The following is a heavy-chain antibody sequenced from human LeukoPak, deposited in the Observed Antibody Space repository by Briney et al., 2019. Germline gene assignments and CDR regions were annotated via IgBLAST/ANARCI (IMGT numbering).Heavy chain of an antibody. CDR2: ISSSGSTI. CDR3: ASTLRFYGMDV. V-gene: IGHV3-11*01. D-gene: IGHD3-3*01. CDR1: KFTFSTYL. J-gene: IGHJ6*02. Sequence: GGSLRLSCAASKFTFSTYLMSWVRQAPGKGLEWVSYISSSGSTIYYADSVKGRFTISRDNAKNSLYLQMNSLRAEDTAVYYCASTLRFYGMDVWGQGTTVTVSS.